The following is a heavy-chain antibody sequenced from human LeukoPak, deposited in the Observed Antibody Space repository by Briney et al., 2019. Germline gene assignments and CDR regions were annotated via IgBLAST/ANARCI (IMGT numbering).Heavy chain of an antibody. CDR1: GGSFSGYY. J-gene: IGHJ4*02. V-gene: IGHV4-34*01. D-gene: IGHD3-10*01. Sequence: SETLSLTCAVCGGSFSGYYWSWIRQLPGKGLEWIGEINHSGSTNYNPSLKSRVTISLDTSKKQFSLKLSSVTAADTAVYYCARGPYYGSGRSDYWGQGTLVTVSS. CDR3: ARGPYYGSGRSDY. CDR2: INHSGST.